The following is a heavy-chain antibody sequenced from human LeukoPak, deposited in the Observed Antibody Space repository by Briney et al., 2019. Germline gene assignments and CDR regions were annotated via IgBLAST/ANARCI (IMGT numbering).Heavy chain of an antibody. Sequence: SETLSLTCTVSGGSISSYYWSWIRQPPGKGLEWIGYIYYSGSTNYNPSLKSRVYISVDTSKNQFSLELSSLTAADTAVYYCARGFDYEGVDPWGQGTLVTVSS. CDR1: GGSISSYY. CDR3: ARGFDYEGVDP. CDR2: IYYSGST. J-gene: IGHJ5*02. V-gene: IGHV4-59*08. D-gene: IGHD4-17*01.